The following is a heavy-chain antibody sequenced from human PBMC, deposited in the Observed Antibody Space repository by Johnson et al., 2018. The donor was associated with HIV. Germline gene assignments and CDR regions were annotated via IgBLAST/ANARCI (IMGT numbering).Heavy chain of an antibody. D-gene: IGHD1-14*01. Sequence: VQLVESGGGLVQTGGSLRLSCAVSGFTFSNYWMNWVRQGPGKGLEWVANIKQDGTEKHYVDSVKGRFTISRDNAKKSLYLQMNSLRAEDTALYYCVSDESYRKYALTAFDMWGQGTMVVVAS. CDR2: IKQDGTEK. CDR3: VSDESYRKYALTAFDM. CDR1: GFTFSNYW. V-gene: IGHV3-7*05. J-gene: IGHJ3*02.